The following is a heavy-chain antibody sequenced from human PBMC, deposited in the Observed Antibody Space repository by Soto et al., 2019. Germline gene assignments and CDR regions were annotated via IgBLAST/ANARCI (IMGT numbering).Heavy chain of an antibody. CDR3: ARVSNSADFDY. D-gene: IGHD4-4*01. J-gene: IGHJ4*02. V-gene: IGHV4-34*01. CDR2: ISHGGGT. Sequence: QVQLQQWGARLLKPSETLSLTCAVYGGSFSSYYWSWIRQPPGKGLEWIGEISHGGGTNYSPSLKSRVTISVDTSNNQLSLQLRSVTAADTAVYYCARVSNSADFDYWGQGTLVTVSS. CDR1: GGSFSSYY.